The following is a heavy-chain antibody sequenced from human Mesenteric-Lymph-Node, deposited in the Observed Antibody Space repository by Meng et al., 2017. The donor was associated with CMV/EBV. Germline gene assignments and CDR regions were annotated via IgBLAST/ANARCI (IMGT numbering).Heavy chain of an antibody. CDR3: ARKYSSNWHLDAFDM. V-gene: IGHV3-11*01. J-gene: IGHJ3*02. CDR1: GFTFSDYY. CDR2: ISSRGSTI. D-gene: IGHD6-19*01. Sequence: GGSLRLSCAASGFTFSDYYMSWIRQAPGKGLEWVSYISSRGSTIYYADSVKGRFTISKDNAKNSLYLQMNSLRAEDTAVYYCARKYSSNWHLDAFDMWGQGTTVTVSS.